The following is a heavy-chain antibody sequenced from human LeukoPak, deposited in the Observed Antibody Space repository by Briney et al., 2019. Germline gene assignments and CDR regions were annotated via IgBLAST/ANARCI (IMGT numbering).Heavy chain of an antibody. J-gene: IGHJ4*02. Sequence: GGPLRLSCAASGFTFSSYGMSWVRQAPGKRLEYVSAISGSGGKAYYADSVKGRFTVSRDNSKNTYYLQMNNLRVEDTAIYYCMGGYWGQGTLVTVSS. CDR2: ISGSGGKA. CDR1: GFTFSSYG. V-gene: IGHV3-23*01. D-gene: IGHD2-15*01. CDR3: MGGY.